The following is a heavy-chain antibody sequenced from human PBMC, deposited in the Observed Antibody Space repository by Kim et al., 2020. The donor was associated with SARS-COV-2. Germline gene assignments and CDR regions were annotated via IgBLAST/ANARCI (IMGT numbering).Heavy chain of an antibody. CDR1: GDSLSSDY. CDR3: ASALGH. D-gene: IGHD3-16*02. CDR2: IYTSGRT. Sequence: SETLSLTCTVSGDSLSSDYWSWNRQPAGKGLEWIGRIYTSGRTNYNPSLQSRVTMSVDISKNQSSLKLSSVTAADTAVYYCASALGHWGQGTLVTVSS. V-gene: IGHV4-4*07. J-gene: IGHJ4*02.